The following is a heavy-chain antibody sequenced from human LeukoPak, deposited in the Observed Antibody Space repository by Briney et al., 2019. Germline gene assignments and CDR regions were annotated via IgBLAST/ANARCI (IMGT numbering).Heavy chain of an antibody. CDR2: IYYSGNT. V-gene: IGHV4-39*07. D-gene: IGHD4-17*01. J-gene: IGHJ3*02. CDR3: ARAPTVTLTSLNAFDI. Sequence: SETLTLTCTVSGDSISTSNSYWGWIRQPPGKGLEWIGSIYYSGNTYYNASLKSRVTISVDTSKNQFSLKLSSVTAADTAVYYCARAPTVTLTSLNAFDIWGQGTMVTVSS. CDR1: GDSISTSNSY.